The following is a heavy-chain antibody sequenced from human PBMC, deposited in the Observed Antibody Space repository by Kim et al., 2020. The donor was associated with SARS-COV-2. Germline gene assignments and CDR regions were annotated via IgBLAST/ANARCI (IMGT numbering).Heavy chain of an antibody. CDR3: ASLSDDYGDYVGY. Sequence: YTPSLKSRVTISVDTSKNQFSLKLSSVTAADTAVYYCASLSDDYGDYVGYWGQGTLVTVSS. J-gene: IGHJ4*02. V-gene: IGHV4-31*02. D-gene: IGHD4-17*01.